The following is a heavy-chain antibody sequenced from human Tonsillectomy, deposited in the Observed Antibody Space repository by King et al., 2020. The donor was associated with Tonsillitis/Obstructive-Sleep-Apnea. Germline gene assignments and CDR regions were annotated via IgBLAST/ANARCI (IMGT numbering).Heavy chain of an antibody. CDR2: IFSSWST. J-gene: IGHJ4*02. V-gene: IGHV4-31*03. CDR3: ARYWWAGTWIFGYFDN. D-gene: IGHD6-19*01. Sequence: QLQESGPGLVKPSQTLSLTCTVSGGSISSGDYYWTWIRQYPGNGLEWIGYIFSSWSTSYNFSLKSRLTISLDKSKNQFSLKLSSVTAADTAVYYCARYWWAGTWIFGYFDNGGQGALVTVAS. CDR1: GGSISSGDYY.